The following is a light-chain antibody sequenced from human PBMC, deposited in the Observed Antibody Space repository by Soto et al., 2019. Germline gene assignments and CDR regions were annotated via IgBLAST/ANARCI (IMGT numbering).Light chain of an antibody. Sequence: DIQMTQSPSSLSASVGDRVTITYRASQGISNYLAWYQQKPGKVPKLLIYAASTLQSGVPSRFSGSGSGTDFTLTNSSLQPEDVATYYCQKYNSAPITCGQGTRLEIK. CDR1: QGISNY. J-gene: IGKJ5*01. CDR3: QKYNSAPIT. V-gene: IGKV1-27*01. CDR2: AAS.